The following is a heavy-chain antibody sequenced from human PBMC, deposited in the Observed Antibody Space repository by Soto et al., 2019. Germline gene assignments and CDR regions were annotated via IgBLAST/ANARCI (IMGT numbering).Heavy chain of an antibody. Sequence: EVQVVESGGGLVKPGGSLRLSCAVSGFTFSTCTMNWVRQAPGKGLEWVASISSSDSTYYADSVEGRFTISRDNARNSLYLEMSSLRAEDTAVYYCSREGQPVVRREYDYWGQGTLVTVSS. D-gene: IGHD2-15*01. J-gene: IGHJ4*02. CDR1: GFTFSTCT. CDR3: SREGQPVVRREYDY. V-gene: IGHV3-21*01. CDR2: ISSSDST.